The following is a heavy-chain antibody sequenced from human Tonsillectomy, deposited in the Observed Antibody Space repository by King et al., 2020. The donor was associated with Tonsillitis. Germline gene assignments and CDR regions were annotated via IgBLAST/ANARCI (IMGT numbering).Heavy chain of an antibody. Sequence: QLVQSGGGVVQPGRSLRLSCAASGFTFSSYGMHWVRQAPGKGLEWVALISYDGSRTYYADSVKGRFTISRDSSKDTLHLQMTSLRAEDTAVYYCARGRLWSSGWGIDNWGQGTLVTVSS. V-gene: IGHV3-33*05. CDR2: ISYDGSRT. D-gene: IGHD6-19*01. CDR1: GFTFSSYG. J-gene: IGHJ4*02. CDR3: ARGRLWSSGWGIDN.